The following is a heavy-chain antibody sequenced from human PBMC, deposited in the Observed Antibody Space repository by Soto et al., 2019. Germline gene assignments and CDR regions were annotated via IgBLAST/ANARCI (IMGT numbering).Heavy chain of an antibody. Sequence: ASETPSPPRPFSGCPLSSYYWNWIRQPPGKGLEWIGDIYYSGSSTYYPSLKGRVTISVDMSRNHFSLRLSSVTAADTAVYYCAGLQINYYYMDVWGKGTTVTVSS. CDR2: IYYSGSS. CDR1: GCPLSSYY. J-gene: IGHJ6*03. D-gene: IGHD1-1*01. V-gene: IGHV4-59*01. CDR3: AGLQINYYYMDV.